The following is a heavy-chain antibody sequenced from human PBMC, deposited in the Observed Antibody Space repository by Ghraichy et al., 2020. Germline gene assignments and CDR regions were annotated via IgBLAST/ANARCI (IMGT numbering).Heavy chain of an antibody. Sequence: GESLNISCAASGFTFSSYGMHWVRQAPGKGLEWVAVISYDGSNKYYADSVKGRFTISRDNSKNTLYLQMNSLRAEDTAVYYCAKDSVMFGGVIAAPLSAWGQGTLVTVSS. CDR3: AKDSVMFGGVIAAPLSA. D-gene: IGHD3-16*02. CDR1: GFTFSSYG. J-gene: IGHJ5*02. CDR2: ISYDGSNK. V-gene: IGHV3-30*18.